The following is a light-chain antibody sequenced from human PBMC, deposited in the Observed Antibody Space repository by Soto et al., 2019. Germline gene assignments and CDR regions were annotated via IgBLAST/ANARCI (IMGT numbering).Light chain of an antibody. CDR1: QSISSW. CDR3: QQYNSYLYT. CDR2: KAS. V-gene: IGKV1-5*03. Sequence: DIQMTQSPSTLSASVGDRVTITCRASQSISSWLAWYQQKPGKAPKLLIYKASSLESGVTSRFSGSGSGTDFTLTISSLQPNYFATYYGQQYNSYLYTFGQGTNLESK. J-gene: IGKJ2*01.